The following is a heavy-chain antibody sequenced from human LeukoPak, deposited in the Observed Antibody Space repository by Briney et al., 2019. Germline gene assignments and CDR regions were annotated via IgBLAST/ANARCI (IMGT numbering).Heavy chain of an antibody. V-gene: IGHV1-8*01. Sequence: ASVKVSCKASGYTFTSYVINWVGQATGQGLEWMGWMNPNSGNADYAQKFQGRVTMARNTSISTAYMELSSLRSEDTAVYYCARGRGAADTWFVPWGQGTLVTVSS. J-gene: IGHJ5*02. CDR2: MNPNSGNA. D-gene: IGHD6-13*01. CDR3: ARGRGAADTWFVP. CDR1: GYTFTSYV.